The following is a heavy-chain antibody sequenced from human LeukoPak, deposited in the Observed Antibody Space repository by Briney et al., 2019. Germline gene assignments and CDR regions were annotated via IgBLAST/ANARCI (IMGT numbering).Heavy chain of an antibody. CDR1: GFTFSNYW. D-gene: IGHD2-2*01. V-gene: IGHV5-51*01. J-gene: IGHJ4*02. CDR3: AREVGSSSLTFDY. CDR2: IWPSYSET. Sequence: GESLKISCKGSGFTFSNYWIGWVRQMPGKGLEWVGVIWPSYSETRYSPSFQGQVTISADKSITTAYLQWSSLKASDTAMYYCAREVGSSSLTFDYWGQGTLVTVPS.